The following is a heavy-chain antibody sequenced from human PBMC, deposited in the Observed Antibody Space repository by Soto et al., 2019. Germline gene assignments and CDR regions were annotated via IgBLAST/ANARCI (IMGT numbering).Heavy chain of an antibody. D-gene: IGHD2-21*02. CDR3: ARTGYCGGDCVGVGAFDI. CDR1: GLTFRSYW. J-gene: IGHJ3*02. V-gene: IGHV3-66*01. Sequence: PGGSLRLSCAASGLTFRSYWMHWVRQAPGKGLEWVSVIYSGGSTYYADSVKGRFTISRDNSKNTLYLQMNSLRAEDTAVYYCARTGYCGGDCVGVGAFDIWGQGTMVTVSS. CDR2: IYSGGST.